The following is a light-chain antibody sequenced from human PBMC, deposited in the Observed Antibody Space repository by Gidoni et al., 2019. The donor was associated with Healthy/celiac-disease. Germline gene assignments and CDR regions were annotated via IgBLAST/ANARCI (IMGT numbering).Light chain of an antibody. J-gene: IGLJ2*01. CDR3: CSFSGSSTFVV. CDR1: SSDVGRYNL. Sequence: QSALTPPASVSGSPGQSLTSSCTGTSSDVGRYNLIPWYQQPPGKAPKLLIYEVSKRPSGVSYRFSGSKAGNTASLTISGLQAEDEADYYCCSFSGSSTFVVFGGGTKLTVL. V-gene: IGLV2-23*02. CDR2: EVS.